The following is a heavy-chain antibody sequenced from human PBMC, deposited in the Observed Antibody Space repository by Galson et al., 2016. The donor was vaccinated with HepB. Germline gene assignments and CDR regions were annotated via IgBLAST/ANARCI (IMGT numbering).Heavy chain of an antibody. CDR3: ARQACSGGACYSFWYFDF. CDR2: IYPGDSDT. D-gene: IGHD2-21*02. CDR1: GYKFAGYW. V-gene: IGHV5-51*01. Sequence: QSGAEVTTPGESLKISCQASGYKFAGYWIGWVRQMPGKGLEWMGIIYPGDSDTRYSPSFQGQVTISADKSSSTAYLEWTSLSASDTATYYCARQACSGGACYSFWYFDFWGRGTPVIVSS. J-gene: IGHJ2*01.